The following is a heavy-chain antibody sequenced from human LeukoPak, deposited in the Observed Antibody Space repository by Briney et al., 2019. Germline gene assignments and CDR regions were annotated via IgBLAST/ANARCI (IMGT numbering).Heavy chain of an antibody. CDR1: GYTFTNYE. Sequence: ASVKVSCKASGYTFTNYEINWVRQVTGQGLEWMGWMNPDSGKTGYAQKFQGRVTMTRDTSTSTVYMELSSLRSEDTAVYYCARDQVQYDYVWGSYRYRRGYNWFDPWGQGTLVTVSS. V-gene: IGHV1-8*02. D-gene: IGHD3-16*02. J-gene: IGHJ5*02. CDR3: ARDQVQYDYVWGSYRYRRGYNWFDP. CDR2: MNPDSGKT.